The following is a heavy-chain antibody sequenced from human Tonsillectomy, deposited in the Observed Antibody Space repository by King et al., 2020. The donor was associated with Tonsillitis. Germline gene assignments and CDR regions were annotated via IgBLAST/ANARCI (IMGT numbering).Heavy chain of an antibody. J-gene: IGHJ3*02. V-gene: IGHV1-69*06. CDR1: GGTFSSYA. CDR2: IIPIFGAA. Sequence: QLVQSGAEVKKPGSSVKVSCKSSGGTFSSYAISWVRQAPGQGLEWMGGIIPIFGAANNAQKFQGRVTINADKSPSTAYMELSSLRSEDTAVYYCARDGAEYYDSSNYSAFDIWGQGTMVTVSS. D-gene: IGHD3-22*01. CDR3: ARDGAEYYDSSNYSAFDI.